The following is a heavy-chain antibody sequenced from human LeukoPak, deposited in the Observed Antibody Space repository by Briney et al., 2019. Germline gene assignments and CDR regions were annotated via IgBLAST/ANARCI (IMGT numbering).Heavy chain of an antibody. CDR2: ISGSGGST. J-gene: IGHJ4*02. CDR3: AKSSRVGTYYFDH. CDR1: GFTFSSYG. D-gene: IGHD1-26*01. Sequence: GGSLRLSCAASGFTFSSYGMSWVRQAPGKGLEWVSAISGSGGSTYYADSVKGRFTISRDNSKNTLYLHMNSLRVDDTALYYCAKSSRVGTYYFDHWGQGTVVTVSS. V-gene: IGHV3-23*01.